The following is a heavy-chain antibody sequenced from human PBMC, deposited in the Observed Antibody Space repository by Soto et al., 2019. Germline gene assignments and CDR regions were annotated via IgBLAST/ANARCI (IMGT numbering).Heavy chain of an antibody. CDR1: GFTFDDYA. Sequence: GGSLRLSCAASGFTFDDYAMHWVRQAPGKGLEWVSGISWNSGSIGYADSVKGRFTISRDNAKNSLYLQMNSLRAEDTALYYCAKDMSGSGRNLGFDYWGQGTLVTVSS. CDR3: AKDMSGSGRNLGFDY. CDR2: ISWNSGSI. J-gene: IGHJ4*02. D-gene: IGHD3-10*01. V-gene: IGHV3-9*01.